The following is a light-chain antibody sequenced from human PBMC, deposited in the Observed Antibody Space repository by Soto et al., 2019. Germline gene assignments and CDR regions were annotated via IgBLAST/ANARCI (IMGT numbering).Light chain of an antibody. Sequence: QSALTQPRSVSGSPGQSVTISCTGTSSDVGGYNYVSWHQQHPGKAPKLMIYDVSKRPSGVPDRFSGSKSGNTASLTISGLQAEDEADYDCCSYVGSYTDVFGTGTELTVL. V-gene: IGLV2-11*01. J-gene: IGLJ1*01. CDR2: DVS. CDR3: CSYVGSYTDV. CDR1: SSDVGGYNY.